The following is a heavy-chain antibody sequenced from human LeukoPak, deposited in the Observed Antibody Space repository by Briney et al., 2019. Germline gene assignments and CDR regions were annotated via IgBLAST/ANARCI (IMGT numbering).Heavy chain of an antibody. CDR3: AKDPRRYCSGGSCSGLDY. Sequence: GGPLRLSCAASGFTFSSYAMSWVRKAPGKGLEWVSAISGSGGSTYYADSVKGRFTISRDNSKNTLYLQMNSLRAGDTAVYYCAKDPRRYCSGGSCSGLDYWGQGTLVTVSS. CDR1: GFTFSSYA. V-gene: IGHV3-23*01. D-gene: IGHD2-15*01. CDR2: ISGSGGST. J-gene: IGHJ4*02.